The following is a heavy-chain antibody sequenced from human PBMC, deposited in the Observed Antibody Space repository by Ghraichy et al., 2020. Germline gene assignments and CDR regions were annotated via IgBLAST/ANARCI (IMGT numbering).Heavy chain of an antibody. CDR1: GGSMSNYY. J-gene: IGHJ4*02. CDR2: IHYSGST. V-gene: IGHV4-59*01. CDR3: ARGLIAARRLPFDY. Sequence: SETLSLTCTVSGGSMSNYYWSWIRQSPGKGLEWLGYIHYSGSTNYKSSLKSRVTISVDTSKNQFSLKVSSVTAGDTAVYYCARGLIAARRLPFDYWGQGTLVTVSS. D-gene: IGHD6-6*01.